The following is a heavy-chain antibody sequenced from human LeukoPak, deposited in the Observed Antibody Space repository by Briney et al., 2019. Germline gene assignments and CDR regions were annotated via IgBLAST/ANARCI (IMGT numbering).Heavy chain of an antibody. CDR3: ARDKIVGAISGSNFDY. CDR2: IKEDGSEK. CDR1: GFTFSSYW. Sequence: PGGSLRLSCAASGFTFSSYWMSWVRQAPGKGLEWVAHIKEDGSEKYYVDSVKGRFTISRDNGKNSLYLRMNSLRAEDTAVYYCARDKIVGAISGSNFDYWGQGTLATVSS. V-gene: IGHV3-7*01. J-gene: IGHJ4*02. D-gene: IGHD1-26*01.